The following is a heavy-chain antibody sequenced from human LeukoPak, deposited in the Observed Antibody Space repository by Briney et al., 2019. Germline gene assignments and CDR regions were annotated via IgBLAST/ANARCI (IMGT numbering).Heavy chain of an antibody. Sequence: ASVKVSCKASGHTFTSYGISRVRQAPGQWLEWMGCSSAYNGNTNYAQKLQGRVTMTTDTSTSTAYMELRSLRSDDTAVYYCARDPGPYDFWSGYLYYYYYYGMDVWGQGTTVTVSS. CDR2: SSAYNGNT. J-gene: IGHJ6*02. V-gene: IGHV1-18*01. D-gene: IGHD3-3*01. CDR1: GHTFTSYG. CDR3: ARDPGPYDFWSGYLYYYYYYGMDV.